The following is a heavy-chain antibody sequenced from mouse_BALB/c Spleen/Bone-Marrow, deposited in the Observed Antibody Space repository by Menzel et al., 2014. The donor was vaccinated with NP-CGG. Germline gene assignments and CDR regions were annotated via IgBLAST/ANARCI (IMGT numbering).Heavy chain of an antibody. CDR1: GFSLTTYG. CDR3: ARNRRRYYSDY. CDR2: IWSGGST. V-gene: IGHV2-2*02. Sequence: VKLVESGPGLVQPSQSLSITCTVSGFSLTTYGVHWVRQSPGKGLEWLGVIWSGGSTDYNAAFISRLSISKDNSKSHVFCKRHSLQANDTAIHYCARNRRRYYSDYWGQGTTLTGSS. J-gene: IGHJ2*01.